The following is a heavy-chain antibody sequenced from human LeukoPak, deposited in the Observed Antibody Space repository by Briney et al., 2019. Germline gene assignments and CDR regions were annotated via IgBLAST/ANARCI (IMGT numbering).Heavy chain of an antibody. D-gene: IGHD3-10*02. CDR1: GFAFSNYW. J-gene: IGHJ4*02. CDR2: INSVGSST. Sequence: GGSLRLSCAASGFAFSNYWMHWVRQAPGKGLVWVSRINSVGSSTSYADSVKGRFTISRDNAKNSLYLQMNSLRAEDTAVYYCARGTMFPYYFDYWGQGTLVTVSS. V-gene: IGHV3-74*01. CDR3: ARGTMFPYYFDY.